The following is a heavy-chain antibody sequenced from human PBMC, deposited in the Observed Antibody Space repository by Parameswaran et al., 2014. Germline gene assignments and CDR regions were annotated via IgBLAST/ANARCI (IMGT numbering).Heavy chain of an antibody. CDR2: MNPNSGNT. CDR3: ARGNPGYVWGSYRPYYYYGMDV. D-gene: IGHD3-16*02. J-gene: IGHJ6*02. Sequence: VRQMPGKGLEWMGWMNPNSGNTGYAQKFQGRVTMTRNTSISTAYMELSSLRSEDTAVYYCARGNPGYVWGSYRPYYYYGMDVWGQGTTVTVSS. V-gene: IGHV1-8*01.